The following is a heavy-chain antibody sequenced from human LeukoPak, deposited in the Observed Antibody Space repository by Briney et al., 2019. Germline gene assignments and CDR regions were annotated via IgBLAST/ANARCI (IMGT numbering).Heavy chain of an antibody. CDR3: ARSLAIFGVVPNWFDP. Sequence: GGSLRLSCAASGFTFSSYAMHWVRQAPGKGLEYVSAISSNGGSTYYANSVKGRFTISRDNSKNTLYLQMGSLRAEDMAVYYCARSLAIFGVVPNWFDPWGQGTLVTVSS. J-gene: IGHJ5*02. V-gene: IGHV3-64*01. D-gene: IGHD3-3*01. CDR1: GFTFSSYA. CDR2: ISSNGGST.